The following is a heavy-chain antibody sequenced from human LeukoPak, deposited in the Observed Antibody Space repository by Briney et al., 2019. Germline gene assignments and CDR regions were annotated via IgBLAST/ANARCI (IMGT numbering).Heavy chain of an antibody. CDR3: ARAASLDY. CDR2: INTNTGKP. J-gene: IGHJ4*02. Sequence: ASVKVSCKVSGYTLTELSMHWVRQAPGKGLEWMGWINTNTGKPTYAQGFTGRFVFSLDSSVSTAYLQINSLNAEDTAVYYCARAASLDYWGQGTLVTVSS. D-gene: IGHD2-2*01. V-gene: IGHV7-4-1*02. CDR1: GYTLTELS.